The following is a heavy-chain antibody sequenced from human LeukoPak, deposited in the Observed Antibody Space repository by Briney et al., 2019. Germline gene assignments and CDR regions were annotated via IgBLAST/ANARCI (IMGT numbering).Heavy chain of an antibody. J-gene: IGHJ4*02. D-gene: IGHD5-24*01. CDR2: ISSSSSYI. CDR3: ARDLLEMATIGGVDY. CDR1: GFTFSSYS. V-gene: IGHV3-21*01. Sequence: PGGSLRLSCAASGFTFSSYSMNWVRQAPGKGLEWVSSISSSSSYIYYADSVKGRFTISRDNAKNSLYLQMNSLRAEDTAVYYCARDLLEMATIGGVDYWGQGTLVTVSS.